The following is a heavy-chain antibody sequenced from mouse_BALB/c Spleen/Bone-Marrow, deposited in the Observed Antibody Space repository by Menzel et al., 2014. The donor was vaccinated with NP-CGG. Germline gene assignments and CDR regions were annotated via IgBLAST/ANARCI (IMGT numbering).Heavy chain of an antibody. CDR1: GYSFTGYF. Sequence: EVQLQQSGPELVKPGASVKISCKASGYSFTGYFMNWVMQSHGKSLEWIGRINPYNGDTFYNQKFKGKATLTVDKSSXTAHMELRSLASEDSAVYYCARDYYDYYFDYWGQGTTLTVSS. D-gene: IGHD2-4*01. V-gene: IGHV1-20*02. CDR2: INPYNGDT. J-gene: IGHJ2*01. CDR3: ARDYYDYYFDY.